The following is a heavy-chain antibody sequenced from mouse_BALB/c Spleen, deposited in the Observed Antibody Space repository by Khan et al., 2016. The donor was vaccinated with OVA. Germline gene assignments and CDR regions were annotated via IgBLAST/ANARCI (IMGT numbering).Heavy chain of an antibody. V-gene: IGHV3-8*02. D-gene: IGHD1-3*01. CDR2: MIYSGYT. J-gene: IGHJ3*01. CDR1: GDSFTSGF. Sequence: EVKLEVSGPSLVQPSQTLSLTCSVTGDSFTSGFWSWVRKFPGNKLEYMGYMIYSGYTYYNPSLNGRFSITRHTSTNQYYLQLSSVTTEDTATYYSARSTYKCAFAYWGQGALVTVSA. CDR3: ARSTYKCAFAY.